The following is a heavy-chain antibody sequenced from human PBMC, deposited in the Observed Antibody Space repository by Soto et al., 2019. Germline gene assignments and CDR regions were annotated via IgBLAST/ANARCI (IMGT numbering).Heavy chain of an antibody. D-gene: IGHD3-16*01. CDR1: GFRFSSSW. J-gene: IGHJ1*01. CDR2: INQGGSQK. V-gene: IGHV3-7*03. Sequence: EVQVVESGGGLVQPGGSLRLSCAGSGFRFSSSWMSWIRQAPGKGLEWVAHINQGGSQKYYVDSAKGRFTISRDNAKTSLYLQMNNLRAEDTATYYCASWADAADEDYFHHWGQGTLVTVSS. CDR3: ASWADAADEDYFHH.